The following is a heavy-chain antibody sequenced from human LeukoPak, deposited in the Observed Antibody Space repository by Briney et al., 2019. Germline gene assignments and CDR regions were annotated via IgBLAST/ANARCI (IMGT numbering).Heavy chain of an antibody. CDR2: ISANDGTT. V-gene: IGHV3-23*01. CDR1: GFTFSHYA. D-gene: IGHD3-10*02. Sequence: PGGSLRLSCAASGFTFSHYAMTWVRQAPGKGLEWVSAISANDGTTYYADSVKGRFTISRDNSKNTLYLQMNSLRAEDTAVYSCAKVGAAYDVRHWYFDLWGRGTLVTVSS. J-gene: IGHJ2*01. CDR3: AKVGAAYDVRHWYFDL.